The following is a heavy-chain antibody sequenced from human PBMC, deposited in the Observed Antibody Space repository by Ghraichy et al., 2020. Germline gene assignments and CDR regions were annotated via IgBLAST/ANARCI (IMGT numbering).Heavy chain of an antibody. CDR3: GRCDAAFRELDY. CDR2: IIPVCERA. Sequence: SVKVSCKASGGAAGGTFRSYAISWIRQAPGQGLEWMGDIIPVCERATYAQSFLSSVTITADKSTTTAYMELSSLRSEYTAGYYCGRCDAAFRELDYWGQGTLVSVSS. D-gene: IGHD3-10*01. V-gene: IGHV1-69*06. J-gene: IGHJ4*02. CDR1: GGAAGGTFRSYA.